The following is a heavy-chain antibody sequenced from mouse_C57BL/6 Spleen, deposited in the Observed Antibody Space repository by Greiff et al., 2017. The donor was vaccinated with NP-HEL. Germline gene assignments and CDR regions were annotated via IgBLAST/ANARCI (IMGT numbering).Heavy chain of an antibody. V-gene: IGHV1-50*01. CDR3: AMNWDDYFDY. CDR2: IDPSDSYT. J-gene: IGHJ2*01. D-gene: IGHD4-1*01. Sequence: QVQLQQPGAELVKPGASVKLSCKASGYTFTSYWMQWVKQRPGQGLEWIGEIDPSDSYTNYNQKFKGKATLTVDTSSSTAYMQLSSLTSEDSAVYYCAMNWDDYFDYWGQGTTLTVSS. CDR1: GYTFTSYW.